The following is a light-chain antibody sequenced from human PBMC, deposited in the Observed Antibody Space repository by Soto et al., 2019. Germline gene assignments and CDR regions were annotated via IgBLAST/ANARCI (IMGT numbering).Light chain of an antibody. CDR3: QQYGGSPYT. CDR1: QSVRSNY. V-gene: IGKV3-20*01. J-gene: IGKJ2*01. CDR2: GAS. Sequence: EIVLTQSPGTLSLSPGDRATLSCRASQSVRSNYLSWYQQKPDQAPRLLIYGASSRATGVPDRFSGTGSGTDFTLTISRLEPEDFAVYYCQQYGGSPYTFGQGTKLEIK.